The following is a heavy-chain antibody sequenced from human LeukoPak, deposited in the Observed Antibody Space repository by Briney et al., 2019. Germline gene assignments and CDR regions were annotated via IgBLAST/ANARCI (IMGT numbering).Heavy chain of an antibody. V-gene: IGHV3-64*01. J-gene: IGHJ4*02. CDR3: ARRGSQYSSSSGQTNYYFDY. CDR1: GFTFSSYA. CDR2: ISGIGGST. Sequence: GGSLRLSCAASGFTFSSYAMHWVRQAPGKGLEYVSAISGIGGSTYYANSVKGRFTISRDNSKNTLYLQMGSLRAEDMAVYYCARRGSQYSSSSGQTNYYFDYWGQGTLVTVSS. D-gene: IGHD6-6*01.